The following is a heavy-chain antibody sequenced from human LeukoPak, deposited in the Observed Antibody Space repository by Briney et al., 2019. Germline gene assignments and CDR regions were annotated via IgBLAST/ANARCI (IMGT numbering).Heavy chain of an antibody. CDR2: ISSSSNYI. CDR1: GFTFSSYS. V-gene: IGHV3-21*01. J-gene: IGHJ4*02. D-gene: IGHD3-22*01. CDR3: AQNFYDSSGLYFDY. Sequence: GRSLRLSCAASGFTFSSYSMNWVRQAPGKGLEWVSSISSSSNYIYYADSVKGRFTISRDNAKNSLYLQMNSLRAEDTAVYYCAQNFYDSSGLYFDYWGQGTLVTVSS.